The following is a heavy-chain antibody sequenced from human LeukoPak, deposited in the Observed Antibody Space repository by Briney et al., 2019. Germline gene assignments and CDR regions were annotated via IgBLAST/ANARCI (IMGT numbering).Heavy chain of an antibody. J-gene: IGHJ4*02. V-gene: IGHV3-30*04. CDR1: GFTFSSYA. CDR2: ISYDGSNK. Sequence: SGGSLRLSCAASGFTFSSYAMHWVRQAPGKGLEWVAVISYDGSNKYYADSVKGRFTISRDNSKNTLYLQMNSLRAEDTAVYYCARGTGYSYGRPDDYWGQGTLVTVSS. D-gene: IGHD5-18*01. CDR3: ARGTGYSYGRPDDY.